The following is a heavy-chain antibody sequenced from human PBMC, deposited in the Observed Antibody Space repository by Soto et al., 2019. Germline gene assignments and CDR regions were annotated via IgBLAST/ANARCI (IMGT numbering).Heavy chain of an antibody. V-gene: IGHV1-18*01. CDR1: GYTFNTYG. D-gene: IGHD2-15*01. CDR2: INAYNGNR. CDR3: ARDGGRVADI. J-gene: IGHJ3*02. Sequence: QVHLVQSGPEVKKPGASVKVSCKASGYTFNTYGITWVRQAPGQGLEWMAWINAYNGNRIYAQNLQGRGTVTKAATRCAAYMQPMILTSDGAAVYFCARDGGRVADIWGIGTMVTGSS.